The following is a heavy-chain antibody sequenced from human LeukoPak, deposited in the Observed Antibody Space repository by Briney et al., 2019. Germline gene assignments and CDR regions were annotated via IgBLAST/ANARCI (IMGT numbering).Heavy chain of an antibody. J-gene: IGHJ4*02. D-gene: IGHD3-9*01. Sequence: PGGSLRLSCAASGFTFSSYAMSWVRQAPGKGLEWVAAISGSGGSTYYAHSVKGRFTISRDNSKNTLYLQMNSLRAEDTAVYYCAKGSEPRWLSLYYFDYWGQGTLVTVSS. CDR2: ISGSGGST. V-gene: IGHV3-23*01. CDR1: GFTFSSYA. CDR3: AKGSEPRWLSLYYFDY.